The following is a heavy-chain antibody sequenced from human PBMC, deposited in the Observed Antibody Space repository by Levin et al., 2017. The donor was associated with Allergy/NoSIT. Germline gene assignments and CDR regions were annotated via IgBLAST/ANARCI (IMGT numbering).Heavy chain of an antibody. Sequence: GGSLRLSCAASGFTFSSYAMSWVRQAPGKGLEWVSGISGSGDSTYYADSVKGRFTISRDNSKNTLYLQMNSLRAEDTALYYCAKDAGSSGYYYAGDYWGQGTLVTVSS. J-gene: IGHJ4*02. CDR3: AKDAGSSGYYYAGDY. CDR2: ISGSGDST. D-gene: IGHD3-22*01. V-gene: IGHV3-23*01. CDR1: GFTFSSYA.